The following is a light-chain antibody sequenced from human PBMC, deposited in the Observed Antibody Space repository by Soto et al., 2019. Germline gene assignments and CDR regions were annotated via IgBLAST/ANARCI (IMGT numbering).Light chain of an antibody. CDR1: SSDVGAYNY. CDR2: EVS. V-gene: IGLV2-8*01. J-gene: IGLJ1*01. Sequence: QSVLTQPPSASGSPGQSLTISCTGTSSDVGAYNYVSWYQQHPGKAPKLMIYEVSERPSGVPDRFSGSKSGNTASLTVPGLLAEDEADYYCSSYAGSNNYVFGTGTKVTVL. CDR3: SSYAGSNNYV.